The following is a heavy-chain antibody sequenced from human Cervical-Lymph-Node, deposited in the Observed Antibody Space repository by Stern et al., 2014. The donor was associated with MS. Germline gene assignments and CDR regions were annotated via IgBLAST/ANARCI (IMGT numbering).Heavy chain of an antibody. D-gene: IGHD3-10*01. CDR2: ISGHNGNT. CDR1: GYTFSTDG. CDR3: ARDPGGYFHGMDV. Sequence: VQLVESGAEVEQPGASVKVSCETSGYTFSTDGITWVRQAPGQGPEWMGGISGHNGNTNFAERFQGRLPMTTDTSMTSGCHELRSLRYDDTAVYFCARDPGGYFHGMDVWGQGTTVTVSS. V-gene: IGHV1-18*01. J-gene: IGHJ6*02.